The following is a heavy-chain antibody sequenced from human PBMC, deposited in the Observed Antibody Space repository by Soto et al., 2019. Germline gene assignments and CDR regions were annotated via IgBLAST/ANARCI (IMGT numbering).Heavy chain of an antibody. CDR3: ARDVIEYSSSNWFDP. J-gene: IGHJ5*02. D-gene: IGHD6-6*01. Sequence: GASVKVSCKASGGTFSSYAISWVRQAPGQGLEWMGGIIPIFGTANYAQKFQGRVTITADESTSTAYMELSSLRSEDTAVYYCARDVIEYSSSNWFDPWGQGTLVTVS. CDR1: GGTFSSYA. CDR2: IIPIFGTA. V-gene: IGHV1-69*13.